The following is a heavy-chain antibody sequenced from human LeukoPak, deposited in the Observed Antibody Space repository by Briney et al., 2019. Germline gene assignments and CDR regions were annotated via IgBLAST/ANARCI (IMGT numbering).Heavy chain of an antibody. CDR3: TKDHDGMHA. V-gene: IGHV3-23*01. J-gene: IGHJ6*02. CDR1: GFTFSSNA. CDR2: ISVSGSRA. Sequence: PGGPLRLSCAASGFTFSSNAMSWVRQAPGKGLEWVSVISVSGSRAYYADFVKGRFTVSRDNSKNTVLLQMNSLRVEDTAVYYCTKDHDGMHAWGQGTTVTVSS.